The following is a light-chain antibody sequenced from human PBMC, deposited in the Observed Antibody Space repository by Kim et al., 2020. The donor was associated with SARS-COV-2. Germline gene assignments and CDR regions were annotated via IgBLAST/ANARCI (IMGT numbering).Light chain of an antibody. Sequence: DIQLTQSPSTLSASVGDRVTITCRASQSIITWLAWYQQKPGKAPNLLIYKASSLQSGVPSRFSGSGSGTEITLTISSLQPDDFATYFCQQYHSYYTFGQGTKLEI. V-gene: IGKV1-5*03. CDR2: KAS. CDR3: QQYHSYYT. CDR1: QSIITW. J-gene: IGKJ2*01.